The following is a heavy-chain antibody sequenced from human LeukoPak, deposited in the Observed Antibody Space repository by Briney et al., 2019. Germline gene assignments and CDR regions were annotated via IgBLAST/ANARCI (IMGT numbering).Heavy chain of an antibody. CDR3: AREGSGWYKYYYYGMHV. J-gene: IGHJ6*02. V-gene: IGHV1-8*01. Sequence: ASVKVSCKASGYTFTSYDINWVRQASGQGLEWMGWMNPNSGNTGYAQKFQGGVTMTRNTSISTAYMELSSLRSEDTAVYYCAREGSGWYKYYYYGMHVWGQGTRSPSP. D-gene: IGHD6-19*01. CDR2: MNPNSGNT. CDR1: GYTFTSYD.